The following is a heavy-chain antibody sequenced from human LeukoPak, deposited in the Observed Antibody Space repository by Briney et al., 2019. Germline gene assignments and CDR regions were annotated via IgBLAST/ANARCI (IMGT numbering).Heavy chain of an antibody. D-gene: IGHD3-22*01. Sequence: PGGSLRLSCAASGFTFSSYAMSWVRQAPGKGLEWVSAISGSGGSTYYADSVKGRFTISRDNSKNTLYLQMNSLRAEDTAVYYCAKDRNKITMTVVVSPFDYWGQGTLVTVSS. CDR2: ISGSGGST. CDR1: GFTFSSYA. V-gene: IGHV3-23*01. CDR3: AKDRNKITMTVVVSPFDY. J-gene: IGHJ4*02.